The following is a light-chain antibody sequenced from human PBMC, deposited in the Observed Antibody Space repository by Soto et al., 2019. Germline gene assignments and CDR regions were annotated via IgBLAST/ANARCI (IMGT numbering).Light chain of an antibody. Sequence: EIVLTQSPATLSWSPGERATLSCRASQSVSSYLAWYQQKPGQAPRLLIYDASNRATGIPARFSGSGSGTDFTLTISSLEPEDFAVYYCQQRSILITFGQGTRLEIK. V-gene: IGKV3-11*01. CDR3: QQRSILIT. J-gene: IGKJ5*01. CDR2: DAS. CDR1: QSVSSY.